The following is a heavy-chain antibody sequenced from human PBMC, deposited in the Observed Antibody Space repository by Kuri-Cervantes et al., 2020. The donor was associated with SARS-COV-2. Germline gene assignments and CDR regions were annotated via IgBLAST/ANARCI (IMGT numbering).Heavy chain of an antibody. Sequence: SETLSLTCTVSGSSISSYYWSWIRQPAGKGLEWIGRIYTSGSTNYNPSLKSRVTMSVDTSKNQLSLKLSSVTAADTAVYYCARLPYYYYYMDVWGKGTTVTVSS. CDR1: GSSISSYY. J-gene: IGHJ6*03. CDR2: IYTSGST. CDR3: ARLPYYYYYMDV. V-gene: IGHV4-4*07.